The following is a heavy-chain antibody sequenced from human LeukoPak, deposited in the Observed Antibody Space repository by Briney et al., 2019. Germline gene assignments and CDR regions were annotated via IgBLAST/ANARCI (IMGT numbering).Heavy chain of an antibody. CDR1: GGSISSGGYY. V-gene: IGHV4-61*08. J-gene: IGHJ5*02. Sequence: SETLSLTCTVSGGSISSGGYYWSWIRQHPGKGLEWIGYIYYSGSTNYNPSLKSRVTISVDTSKNQFSLKLSSVTAADTAVYYCARVSTTVTTIRYNWFDPWGQGTLVTVSS. CDR2: IYYSGST. CDR3: ARVSTTVTTIRYNWFDP. D-gene: IGHD4-17*01.